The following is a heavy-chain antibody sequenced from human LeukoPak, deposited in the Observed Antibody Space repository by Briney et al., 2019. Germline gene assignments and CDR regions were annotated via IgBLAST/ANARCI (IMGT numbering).Heavy chain of an antibody. CDR1: GFTFRSHY. CDR3: ARDAAGFDY. CDR2: INSDGSIT. V-gene: IGHV3-74*01. D-gene: IGHD1-14*01. J-gene: IGHJ4*02. Sequence: GGSLRLSCAASGFTFRSHYMHWVRQAPGKGLVWVSRINSDGSITTYADSVKGRFTISRDNAKNTVYLQMNSLRGEDTGVYYCARDAAGFDYWGQGTLVTVSS.